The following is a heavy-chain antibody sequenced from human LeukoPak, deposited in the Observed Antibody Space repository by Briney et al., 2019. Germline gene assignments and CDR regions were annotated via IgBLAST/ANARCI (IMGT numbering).Heavy chain of an antibody. D-gene: IGHD2-2*02. J-gene: IGHJ4*02. Sequence: GASVKVSCKASGYTFTSYGISWVRQAPGQGLEWMGWISAYNGNTNYAQKLQGRVTMTTDTSTSTAYMELRSLRSDDTAVYYCARVSAXVPAAIHETDFDYWGQGTLVTVSS. CDR2: ISAYNGNT. V-gene: IGHV1-18*01. CDR3: ARVSAXVPAAIHETDFDY. CDR1: GYTFTSYG.